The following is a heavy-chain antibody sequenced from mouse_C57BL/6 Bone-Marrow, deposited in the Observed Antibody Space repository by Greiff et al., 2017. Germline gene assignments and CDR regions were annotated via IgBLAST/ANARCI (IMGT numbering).Heavy chain of an antibody. CDR3: ARDYGSSYDWFAY. D-gene: IGHD1-1*01. Sequence: QVQLQQPGTELVKPGASVKLSCKASGYTFTSYWMHWVKQRPGQGLEWIGNINPSNGGTNYNEKFKSKATLTVDKSSSEAYMQLSSLTSEDSAVYYRARDYGSSYDWFAYWGQGTLVTVSA. V-gene: IGHV1-53*01. J-gene: IGHJ3*01. CDR2: INPSNGGT. CDR1: GYTFTSYW.